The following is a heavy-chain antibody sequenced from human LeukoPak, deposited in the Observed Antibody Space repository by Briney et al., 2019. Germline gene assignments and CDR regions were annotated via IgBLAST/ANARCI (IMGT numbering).Heavy chain of an antibody. V-gene: IGHV4-59*08. D-gene: IGHD3-10*01. J-gene: IGHJ5*02. Sequence: PSETLSLTCTVSGGSINSYYWSWIRQRPGKGLEWIGYIYYRGSTNYNPSLKSRVTISVDTSKSTFSLKLRSVTAADTAVYYCAILRFWESNWFDPWGQGTLVTVSS. CDR3: AILRFWESNWFDP. CDR2: IYYRGST. CDR1: GGSINSYY.